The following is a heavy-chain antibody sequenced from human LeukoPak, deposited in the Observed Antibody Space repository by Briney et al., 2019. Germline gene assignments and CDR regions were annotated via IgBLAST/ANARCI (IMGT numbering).Heavy chain of an antibody. J-gene: IGHJ4*02. CDR2: ISSSSSTI. D-gene: IGHD5-24*01. CDR3: AREGSRDGYNPPYYFDY. Sequence: GGSLRLSCAASGFTFSSYTMNWVRQAPGKGLEWVSYISSSSSTIYYADSVKGRFTISRDNAKNSLYLQMNSLRAEDTAVYYCAREGSRDGYNPPYYFDYWGQGTLVTVSS. V-gene: IGHV3-48*04. CDR1: GFTFSSYT.